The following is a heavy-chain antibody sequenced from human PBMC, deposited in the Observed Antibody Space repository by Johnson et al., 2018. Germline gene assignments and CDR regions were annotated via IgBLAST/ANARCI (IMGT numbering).Heavy chain of an antibody. J-gene: IGHJ6*02. D-gene: IGHD6-19*01. V-gene: IGHV1-69*12. CDR3: ARDREQWLVRRYYGMDV. CDR1: GGTFSSYA. Sequence: QVQLVQSGAEVKKPGSSVKVSCKASGGTFSSYAISWVRQAPGQGLEWMGGIIPIFGTANYAQKFQGRVTITADESTSKAYMELSSLRSEDTAVYYCARDREQWLVRRYYGMDVWGQGTTVTVSS. CDR2: IIPIFGTA.